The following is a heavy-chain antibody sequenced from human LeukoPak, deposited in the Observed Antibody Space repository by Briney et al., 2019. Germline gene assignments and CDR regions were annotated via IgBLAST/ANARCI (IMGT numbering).Heavy chain of an antibody. J-gene: IGHJ4*02. D-gene: IGHD5-18*01. CDR2: TKPDSGGT. CDR1: GYTFTGYF. CDR3: ARYETRGYSSDYFDY. V-gene: IGHV1-2*06. Sequence: ASVKVSCKASGYTFTGYFMHWVRQVPGQGLEWMGRTKPDSGGTNYAQKFQGRVTITRDTSASTAYMELSSLRSEDTAVYYCARYETRGYSSDYFDYWGQGTLVTVSS.